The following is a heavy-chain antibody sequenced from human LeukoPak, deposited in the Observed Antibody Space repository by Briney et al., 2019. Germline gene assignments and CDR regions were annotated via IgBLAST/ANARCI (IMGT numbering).Heavy chain of an antibody. J-gene: IGHJ4*02. V-gene: IGHV1-18*01. Sequence: GASVKVSCKASGYTFTSYGISWVRQAPGQGLEWMGWISAYNGNTNYAQKLQGRVTMTTDTSTSTAYMELRSLRSDDTAVYYCARDRGIAYYYDSSGYYPCYWGQGTLVTVSS. CDR1: GYTFTSYG. CDR3: ARDRGIAYYYDSSGYYPCY. CDR2: ISAYNGNT. D-gene: IGHD3-22*01.